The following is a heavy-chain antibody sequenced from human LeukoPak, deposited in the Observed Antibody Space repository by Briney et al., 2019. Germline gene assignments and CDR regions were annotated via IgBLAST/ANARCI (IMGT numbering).Heavy chain of an antibody. J-gene: IGHJ5*02. CDR2: IYTSGST. CDR3: AREKIAAAGTFGFDP. V-gene: IGHV4-61*02. D-gene: IGHD6-13*01. Sequence: PSETLSLTCTVSGGSISSGSYYWSWIRQPAGKGLEWIGRIYTSGSTNYNPSLKSRVTMSVDTSKNQFSLKLSSVTAADTAVYYCAREKIAAAGTFGFDPWGQGTLVTVSS. CDR1: GGSISSGSYY.